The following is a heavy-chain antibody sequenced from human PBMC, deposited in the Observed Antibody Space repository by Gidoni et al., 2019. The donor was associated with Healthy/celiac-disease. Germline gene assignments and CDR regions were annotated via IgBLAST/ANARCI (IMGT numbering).Heavy chain of an antibody. V-gene: IGHV3-33*01. J-gene: IGHJ4*02. CDR3: ARDQSSGWSFDY. CDR1: GFTFSSYG. CDR2: IWYDGSNK. D-gene: IGHD6-19*01. Sequence: QVQLVESGGGVVQPGRSLRLSCAASGFTFSSYGMHWVRQAPGKGLEWVAVIWYDGSNKYYADSVKGRFTISRDNSKNTLYLQMNSLRAEDTAVYYCARDQSSGWSFDYWGQGTLVTVSS.